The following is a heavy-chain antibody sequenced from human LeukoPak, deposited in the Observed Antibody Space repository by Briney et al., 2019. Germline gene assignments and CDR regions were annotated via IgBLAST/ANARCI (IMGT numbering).Heavy chain of an antibody. J-gene: IGHJ3*02. CDR1: GYTFTSYG. V-gene: IGHV1-18*01. CDR2: ISAYNGNT. D-gene: IGHD3-3*01. CDR3: ARVRLRFLEWLGRYDAFDT. Sequence: ASVKVSCKASGYTFTSYGISWVRQAPGQGLEWMGWISAYNGNTNYAQKLQGRVTMTTDTSTSTAYMELRSLRSDDTAVYYCARVRLRFLEWLGRYDAFDTWGQGTMVTVSS.